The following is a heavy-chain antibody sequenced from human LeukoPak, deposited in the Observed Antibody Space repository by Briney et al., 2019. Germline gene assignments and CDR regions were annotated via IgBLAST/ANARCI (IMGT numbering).Heavy chain of an antibody. D-gene: IGHD5-18*01. Sequence: GGPLRLSCAASGFTFSSYAMSWVRQAPGKGLEWVSDINGSGGSTYYADSVKGRFTISRDNSKNTLYLQMNGLRAEDTAVYYCAKRIQSAMATGYWGQGTLVTVSS. J-gene: IGHJ4*02. CDR3: AKRIQSAMATGY. CDR1: GFTFSSYA. V-gene: IGHV3-23*01. CDR2: INGSGGST.